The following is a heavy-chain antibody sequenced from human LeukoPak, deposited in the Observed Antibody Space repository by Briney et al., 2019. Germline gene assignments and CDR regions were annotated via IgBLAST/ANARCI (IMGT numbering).Heavy chain of an antibody. V-gene: IGHV4-59*01. CDR3: ARFLYGSGNDY. Sequence: SGTVSVTCTVSGGSISNYYWSWMRQPPGKGLDWIGYIYYSGSTYYNPSHRSRVTISLDTSKNQFSVILSSVTAADTAMYYCARFLYGSGNDYWGQGTLVTVSS. CDR2: IYYSGST. D-gene: IGHD3-10*01. J-gene: IGHJ4*02. CDR1: GGSISNYY.